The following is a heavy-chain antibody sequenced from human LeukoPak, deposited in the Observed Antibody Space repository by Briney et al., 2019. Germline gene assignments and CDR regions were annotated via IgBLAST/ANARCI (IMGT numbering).Heavy chain of an antibody. CDR3: ARVGRIAAEVDY. Sequence: GASVKVSCKASGYTFTSYDINWVRQATGQGLEWMGWMNPNSGNTGYAQKFQGRVTITRNTSISTAYMELSSLRSEDTAVYYCARVGRIAAEVDYWGQGTLVTVSS. D-gene: IGHD6-13*01. CDR1: GYTFTSYD. CDR2: MNPNSGNT. J-gene: IGHJ4*02. V-gene: IGHV1-8*03.